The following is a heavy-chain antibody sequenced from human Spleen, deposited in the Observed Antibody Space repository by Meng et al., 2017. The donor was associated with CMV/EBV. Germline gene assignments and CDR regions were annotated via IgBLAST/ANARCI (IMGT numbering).Heavy chain of an antibody. CDR2: ISWDGGRA. J-gene: IGHJ4*02. V-gene: IGHV3-43*01. CDR1: GFTFDDYA. Sequence: GGSLRLSCAAAGFTFDDYAMHWVRQTPGKGLEWVSLISWDGGRANYADSVKGRFTVSRDNNKNSLYLQMDSLTTEDTALYYCAKDKHTSGWPYYFDSWGQGTLVTVSS. CDR3: AKDKHTSGWPYYFDS. D-gene: IGHD6-19*01.